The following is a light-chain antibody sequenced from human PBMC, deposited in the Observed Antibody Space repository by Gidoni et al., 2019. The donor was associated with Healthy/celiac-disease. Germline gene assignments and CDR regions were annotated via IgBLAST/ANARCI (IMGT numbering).Light chain of an antibody. CDR2: DAS. CDR1: QSVSSY. V-gene: IGKV3-11*01. CDR3: QQSSNWPPFT. J-gene: IGKJ3*01. Sequence: EIVLAQSPATLSLSPGERATLSCSASQSVSSYLAWYQQQPGQDPRRLIYDASNRATGIPARCDGSGSGTDVTLTISSLEPEDFAVYDCQQSSNWPPFTFGPGTKVEIK.